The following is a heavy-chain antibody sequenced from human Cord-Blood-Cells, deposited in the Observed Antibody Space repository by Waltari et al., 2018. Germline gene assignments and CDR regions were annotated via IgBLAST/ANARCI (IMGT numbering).Heavy chain of an antibody. CDR1: GTTFTHYD. CDR3: ARGRSSSSYYYGMDV. J-gene: IGHJ6*02. V-gene: IGHV1-8*01. D-gene: IGHD6-6*01. CDR2: MNPNSGNT. Sequence: QVQLVQSRAEVKKPGASVNVSCKAAGTTFTHYDIYWDGQPTGQGLAWRGWMNPNSGNTGYAQKFQGRVTMTRNTSISTAYMELSSLRSEDTAVYYCARGRSSSSYYYGMDVWGQGTTVTVSS.